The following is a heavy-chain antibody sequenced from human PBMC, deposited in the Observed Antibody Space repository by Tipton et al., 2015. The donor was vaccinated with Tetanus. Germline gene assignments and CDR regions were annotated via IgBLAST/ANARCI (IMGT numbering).Heavy chain of an antibody. CDR2: FKSKDFGGTI. J-gene: IGHJ4*02. D-gene: IGHD2-8*02. V-gene: IGHV3-15*07. CDR1: GLSFNRAW. Sequence: SLRLSCAASGLSFNRAWMNWVRQAPGKGLEWVARFKSKDFGGTIDYAAPVKGRFTFSRDDSKNTLSLQMNSLKTEDTAVYYCTADLPGGVSDFFDYWGQGTLVTVSP. CDR3: TADLPGGVSDFFDY.